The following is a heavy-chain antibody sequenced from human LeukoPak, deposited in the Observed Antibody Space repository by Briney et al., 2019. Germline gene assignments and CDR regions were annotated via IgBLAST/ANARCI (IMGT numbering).Heavy chain of an antibody. D-gene: IGHD1-7*01. CDR1: GFTVSSNY. V-gene: IGHV3-53*05. CDR3: AKDRTGTTGNDAFDI. CDR2: IYSGGST. J-gene: IGHJ3*02. Sequence: GGSLRLSCAASGFTVSSNYMSWVRQAPGKGLEWVSVIYSGGSTYYADSVKGRFTISRDNSKNMLYLQMNSLRAEDTAVYYCAKDRTGTTGNDAFDIWGQGTMVTVSS.